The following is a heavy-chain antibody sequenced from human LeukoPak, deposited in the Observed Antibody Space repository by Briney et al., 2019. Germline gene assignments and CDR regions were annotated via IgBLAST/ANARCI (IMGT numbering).Heavy chain of an antibody. CDR1: ASTFSTYA. V-gene: IGHV1-3*03. CDR3: ARENYYRIGRFDRAYLDD. CDR2: ISTGNGNT. D-gene: IGHD3-10*01. Sequence: GASVKVSCKASASTFSTYAIHWVRQAPGQGLEWMGWISTGNGNTRYSKASQDRVTITRDTSASTVYMDLRGLRSEDMAVYYCARENYYRIGRFDRAYLDDWGQGTLVTVSS. J-gene: IGHJ4*02.